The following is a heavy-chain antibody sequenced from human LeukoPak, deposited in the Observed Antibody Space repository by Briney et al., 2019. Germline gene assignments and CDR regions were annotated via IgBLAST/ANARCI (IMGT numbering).Heavy chain of an antibody. Sequence: PGRSLRLSCAASGFTFSSYAMHWVRQAPGKGLEWVAVISYDGSNKYYADSVKGRFTISRDNSMNTLYLQMNSLRAEDTAVYYCARPPYYGSGSYFDYWGQGTLVTVSS. V-gene: IGHV3-30-3*01. CDR2: ISYDGSNK. CDR1: GFTFSSYA. D-gene: IGHD3-10*01. J-gene: IGHJ4*02. CDR3: ARPPYYGSGSYFDY.